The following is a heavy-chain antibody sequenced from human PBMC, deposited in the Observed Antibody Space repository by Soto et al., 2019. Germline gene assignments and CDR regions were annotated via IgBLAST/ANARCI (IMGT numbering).Heavy chain of an antibody. CDR3: VRDRFAYFDPPASDY. V-gene: IGHV1-18*01. J-gene: IGHJ4*02. CDR1: NYTFINFG. CDR2: ITTFNGKT. Sequence: QVQLVQSGAEVKRPGASVKVSCKASNYTFINFGISWVRQAPGQGLEWMGWITTFNGKTNYAQKFQGRITITADTSTSTAYMELRSLISDDTAVYYRVRDRFAYFDPPASDYWGQGTLVTVSS. D-gene: IGHD3-9*01.